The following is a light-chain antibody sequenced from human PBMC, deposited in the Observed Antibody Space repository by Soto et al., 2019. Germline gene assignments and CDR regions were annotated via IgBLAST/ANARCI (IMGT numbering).Light chain of an antibody. Sequence: DIQMTQSPSTLSASVGDRVTITCRASQNIFSFLGWYQHKPGKAPELLIYAASRLRSGVPSRFSGRGSGTDFALTINNLQPEDFATFYCQQSYSVPHTFGQGTKVDIK. J-gene: IGKJ2*01. V-gene: IGKV1-39*01. CDR2: AAS. CDR1: QNIFSF. CDR3: QQSYSVPHT.